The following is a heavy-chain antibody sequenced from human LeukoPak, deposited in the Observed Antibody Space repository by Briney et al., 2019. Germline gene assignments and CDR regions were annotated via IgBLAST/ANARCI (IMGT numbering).Heavy chain of an antibody. Sequence: PSQTLSLTCTVSGGSISSGSYYWSWIRQPAGKGLEWIGRIYTSGSTNYNPSLKSRVTISVDTSKNQFSLKLTSVTAADTAVYYCARGTGARSSGFDPWGQGTLVTVSS. J-gene: IGHJ5*02. V-gene: IGHV4-61*02. CDR2: IYTSGST. CDR3: ARGTGARSSGFDP. D-gene: IGHD7-27*01. CDR1: GGSISSGSYY.